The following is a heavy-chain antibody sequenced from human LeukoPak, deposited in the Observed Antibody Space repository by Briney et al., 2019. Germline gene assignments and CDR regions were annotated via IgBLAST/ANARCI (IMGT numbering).Heavy chain of an antibody. V-gene: IGHV1-18*04. J-gene: IGHJ4*02. CDR3: ARDLYGSETYYTDCFDY. D-gene: IGHD3-10*01. Sequence: ASVKVSCKASGYTFTGYYMHWVRQAPGQGLEWMGWINTYTGNTNYAQNLLGRVTLTTDTSTSTAYMELRSLRSDDTAVYYCARDLYGSETYYTDCFDYWGQGTLVTVSS. CDR2: INTYTGNT. CDR1: GYTFTGYY.